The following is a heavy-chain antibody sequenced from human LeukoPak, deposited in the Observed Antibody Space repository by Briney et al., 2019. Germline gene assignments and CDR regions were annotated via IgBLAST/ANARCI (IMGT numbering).Heavy chain of an antibody. CDR3: ARLIDDFFYDSSGDDAFDI. D-gene: IGHD3-22*01. J-gene: IGHJ3*02. Sequence: PSETLSLTCAVYGGSFSGYYWSWIRQPPGKGLEWIGSIYYSGSTYYNPSLKSRVTISVDTSKNQFSLKLSSVTAADTAVYYCARLIDDFFYDSSGDDAFDIWGQGTMVTVSS. CDR2: IYYSGST. V-gene: IGHV4-34*01. CDR1: GGSFSGYY.